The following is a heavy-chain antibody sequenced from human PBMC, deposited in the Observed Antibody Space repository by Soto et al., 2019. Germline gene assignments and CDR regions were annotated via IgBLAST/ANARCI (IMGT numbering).Heavy chain of an antibody. CDR3: ARMGFCSSASCYENAFDI. CDR2: MNPNSGNT. V-gene: IGHV1-8*01. J-gene: IGHJ3*02. D-gene: IGHD2-2*01. CDR1: GYTFTSYV. Sequence: QVQLVQSGAEVKKPGASVKVSCMASGYTFTSYVINWVRQATGQGPEWMGWMNPNSGNTSNAQKFQGRVTMTRSTSITTAYMELSRLRSEDTAVYYCARMGFCSSASCYENAFDIWGQGTMVTVSS.